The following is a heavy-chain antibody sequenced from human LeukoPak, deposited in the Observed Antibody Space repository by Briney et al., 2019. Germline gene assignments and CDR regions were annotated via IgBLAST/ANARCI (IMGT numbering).Heavy chain of an antibody. CDR2: IYYGGST. V-gene: IGHV4-59*01. D-gene: IGHD5-24*01. CDR3: ARDTLEDDYNGGFDY. Sequence: SESLSLTCTVSGGSISSYYWSWIRQPPGKGLEWIGHIYYGGSTNYNPSLKSRVTISVDTSKNEFSLKLSSVTAADTAVYYCARDTLEDDYNGGFDYRGEGTLGTVSS. CDR1: GGSISSYY. J-gene: IGHJ4*02.